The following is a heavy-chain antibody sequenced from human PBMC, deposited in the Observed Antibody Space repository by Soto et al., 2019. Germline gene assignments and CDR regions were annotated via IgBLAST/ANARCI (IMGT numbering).Heavy chain of an antibody. D-gene: IGHD1-26*01. J-gene: IGHJ6*02. CDR2: IDPSDSYT. CDR1: GYSFTSYW. CDR3: ASHNSRDYYYGMDV. Sequence: GESLKISCKGSGYSFTSYWISWVRQMHGKGLEWMGRIDPSDSYTNYSPSFQGHVTISADKSISTAYLQWSSLKASDTAMYYCASHNSRDYYYGMDVWGQGTTVTVSS. V-gene: IGHV5-10-1*01.